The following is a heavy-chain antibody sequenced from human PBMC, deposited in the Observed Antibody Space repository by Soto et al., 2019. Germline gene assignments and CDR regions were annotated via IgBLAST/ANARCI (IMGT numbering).Heavy chain of an antibody. CDR2: ISSSSSYI. Sequence: EVQLVESGGGLVKPGGSLRLSCAASGFTFSSYSMNWVRQAPGKGLEWVSSISSSSSYIYYADSVKGRFTISRDNAKNSLYLQMNSLRAEDTAVYHCAREGVEAFDIWGQGTMVTVSS. CDR1: GFTFSSYS. J-gene: IGHJ3*02. D-gene: IGHD3-16*01. V-gene: IGHV3-21*01. CDR3: AREGVEAFDI.